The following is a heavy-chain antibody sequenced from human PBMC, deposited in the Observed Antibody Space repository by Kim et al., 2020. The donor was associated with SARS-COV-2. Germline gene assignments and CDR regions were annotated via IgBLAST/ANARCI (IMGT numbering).Heavy chain of an antibody. J-gene: IGHJ6*02. Sequence: SGPTLVNPTQTLTLTCTFSGFSLSTSGVGVGWIRQPPGKAPEWLALIYWDDDKHYRPSLKSRVTIAKDTSKNQVVLIMTNVDPVDTATYYCVYRTDFYDVFTAYVNYAMDVWGQGTTVTVSS. V-gene: IGHV2-5*02. CDR2: IYWDDDK. CDR1: GFSLSTSGVG. CDR3: VYRTDFYDVFTAYVNYAMDV. D-gene: IGHD3-9*01.